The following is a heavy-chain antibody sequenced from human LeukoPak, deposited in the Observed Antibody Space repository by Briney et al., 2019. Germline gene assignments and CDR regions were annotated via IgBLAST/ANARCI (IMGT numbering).Heavy chain of an antibody. CDR2: ISWNSGSI. Sequence: GGSLRLSCAASGFTFYDYAMHWVRQAPGKGLEWVAGISWNSGSIGYADSVKGRFTISRDSAKNSLYLQMNSLRAEDTAVYYCASLYYDPDAFDIWGQGTLVTISS. CDR3: ASLYYDPDAFDI. CDR1: GFTFYDYA. V-gene: IGHV3-9*01. J-gene: IGHJ3*02. D-gene: IGHD3-22*01.